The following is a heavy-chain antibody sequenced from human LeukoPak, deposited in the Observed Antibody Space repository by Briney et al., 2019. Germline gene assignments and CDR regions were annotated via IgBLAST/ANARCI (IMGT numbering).Heavy chain of an antibody. CDR1: GGSISSYY. Sequence: SETLSLTCTVSGGSISSYYWSWIRQPAGKGLEWIGRINTSGSNNYNPSLESRVTTSVDTTKNQFFLLLSSMTAADTAMYYCGREVADYGGYYYYHYMDVWGKGTTVTIPS. CDR3: GREVADYGGYYYYHYMDV. J-gene: IGHJ6*03. V-gene: IGHV4-4*07. CDR2: INTSGSN. D-gene: IGHD4-23*01.